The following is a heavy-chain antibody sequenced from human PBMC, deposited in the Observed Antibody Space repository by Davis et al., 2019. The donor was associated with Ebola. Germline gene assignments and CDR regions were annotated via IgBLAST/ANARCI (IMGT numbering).Heavy chain of an antibody. D-gene: IGHD3-16*01. V-gene: IGHV3-30-3*01. CDR1: GFTFSSYA. CDR3: AREGRFGVPQFDY. Sequence: PGGSLRLSCAASGFTFSSYAMHWVRQAPGKGLEWVAVISYDGSNKYYADSVKGRFTISRDNSKNTLYLQMNSLRAEDTAVYYCAREGRFGVPQFDYWGQGTLVTVSS. CDR2: ISYDGSNK. J-gene: IGHJ4*02.